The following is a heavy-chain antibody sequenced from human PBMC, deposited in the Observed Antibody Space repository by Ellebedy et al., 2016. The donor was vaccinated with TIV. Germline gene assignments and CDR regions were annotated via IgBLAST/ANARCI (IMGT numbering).Heavy chain of an antibody. Sequence: GGSLRLSXAASGFTFSDHHMDWARQAPGKGLEWVGRIRSKLRGYTTEYAASVRGRFTISRDNSTNSLYLQMNSLKTEDTAVYYCARAPGAGSRWGQGTLVTVSS. CDR1: GFTFSDHH. CDR3: ARAPGAGSR. J-gene: IGHJ4*02. V-gene: IGHV3-72*01. CDR2: IRSKLRGYTT. D-gene: IGHD3-10*01.